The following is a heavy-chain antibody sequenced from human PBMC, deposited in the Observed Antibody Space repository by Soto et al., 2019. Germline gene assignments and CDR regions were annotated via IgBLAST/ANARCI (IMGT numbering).Heavy chain of an antibody. Sequence: EVQLVESGGGLVQPGGSLRLSCAASGFTYSSYWMHWVRQAPGKGLVWVSHIDIDGSTTNYAGSVKGRFTISRDNAKNTLYLQMNSLRDEDTAVYYCARGGRGSDYWGQVTLVTVSS. V-gene: IGHV3-74*01. CDR3: ARGGRGSDY. J-gene: IGHJ4*02. CDR1: GFTYSSYW. CDR2: IDIDGSTT. D-gene: IGHD3-10*01.